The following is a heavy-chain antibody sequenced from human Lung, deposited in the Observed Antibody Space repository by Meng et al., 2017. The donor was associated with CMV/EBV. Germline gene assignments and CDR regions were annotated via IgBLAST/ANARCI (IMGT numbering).Heavy chain of an antibody. CDR3: ARASLLPSRNTPSTPLSA. D-gene: IGHD2-15*01. V-gene: IGHV3-30-3*01. CDR1: GFTFSSYA. CDR2: ISYDGSNK. Sequence: GGSLRLXCAASGFTFSSYAMHWVRQAPGKGLEWVAVISYDGSNKYYADSVKGRFTISRDNAKDSLYLHMSNLRAEDTALYFCARASLLPSRNTPSTPLSAWGQGTLVTVSS. J-gene: IGHJ5*02.